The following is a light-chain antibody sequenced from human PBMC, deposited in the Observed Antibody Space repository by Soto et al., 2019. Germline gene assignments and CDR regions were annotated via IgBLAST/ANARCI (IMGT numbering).Light chain of an antibody. Sequence: QSALTQPASVSGSPGQSITISCTGTSSDVGSYNYVSWYQQYPGKVPKLMIYEVSTRPSGVSSRFSGSKSGNTASLTISGLQAEDEADYYCAAWDDSLIGVFGGGTKLTVL. CDR2: EVS. CDR3: AAWDDSLIGV. J-gene: IGLJ2*01. CDR1: SSDVGSYNY. V-gene: IGLV2-14*01.